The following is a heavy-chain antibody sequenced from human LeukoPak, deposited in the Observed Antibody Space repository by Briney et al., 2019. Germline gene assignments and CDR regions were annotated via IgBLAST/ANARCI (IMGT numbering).Heavy chain of an antibody. CDR1: GYSFTSYR. V-gene: IGHV5-51*01. CDR2: IYPGDSDT. Sequence: GESLKISCRSSGYSFTSYRIGWVRQMPGKGLEWMGIIYPGDSDTRYSPSFQGQVTISANKSISTAYLQWSSLKASDTAMYYCARDLGGVGSYYFDYWGQGTLVSVSS. D-gene: IGHD3-16*01. CDR3: ARDLGGVGSYYFDY. J-gene: IGHJ4*02.